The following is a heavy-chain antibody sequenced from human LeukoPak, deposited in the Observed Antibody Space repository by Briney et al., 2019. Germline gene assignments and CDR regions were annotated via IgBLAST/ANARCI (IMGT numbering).Heavy chain of an antibody. CDR1: GFTFSSYA. J-gene: IGHJ4*02. Sequence: GGSLRLSCAASGFTFSSYAMSWVRQAPGKGLEWVSAISGSGGSTYYADSVKGRFTISRDNSKNTLYLQMNSLRAEDTAVYYCAKDTIKWGSYRYFDYWGQGTLVTVSS. V-gene: IGHV3-23*01. CDR2: ISGSGGST. CDR3: AKDTIKWGSYRYFDY. D-gene: IGHD3-16*02.